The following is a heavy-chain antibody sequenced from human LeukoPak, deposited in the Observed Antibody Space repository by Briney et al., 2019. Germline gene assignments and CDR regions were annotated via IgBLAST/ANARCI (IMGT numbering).Heavy chain of an antibody. CDR1: GFTFSSYA. Sequence: GGSLRLSCAASGFTFSSYAMSWVRQAPGKGLEWVSAISGSGGSTYYADSVKGRFTISRDNSKNTLYLQMNSLRAEDTAVYYCAKSLPPRSVTTSPAFDYWGQGTLLTVSS. CDR3: AKSLPPRSVTTSPAFDY. V-gene: IGHV3-23*01. D-gene: IGHD4-17*01. J-gene: IGHJ4*02. CDR2: ISGSGGST.